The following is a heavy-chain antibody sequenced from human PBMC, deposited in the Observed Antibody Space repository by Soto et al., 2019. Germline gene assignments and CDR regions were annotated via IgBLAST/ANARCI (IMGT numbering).Heavy chain of an antibody. CDR1: GGSISSYY. CDR3: ARHGYSGYDLGRKTWGARKYYYYYYYMDV. J-gene: IGHJ6*03. CDR2: IYYSGST. D-gene: IGHD5-12*01. Sequence: NPAETLSLTCTVSGGSISSYYWSWIRQQPRKGLEWIGYIYYSGSTNYNPSLKSRVTISVDTSKNQFSLKLSSVTAADTAVYYCARHGYSGYDLGRKTWGARKYYYYYYYMDVWGKGTTVTVSS. V-gene: IGHV4-59*08.